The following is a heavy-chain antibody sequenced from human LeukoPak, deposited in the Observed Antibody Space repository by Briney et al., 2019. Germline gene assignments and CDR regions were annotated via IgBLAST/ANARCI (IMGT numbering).Heavy chain of an antibody. V-gene: IGHV4-34*01. CDR3: ARGLSIGYSSSWYAPAPFDAFDI. D-gene: IGHD6-13*01. J-gene: IGHJ3*02. CDR1: GGSFSGYY. CDR2: INHSGST. Sequence: ETLSLTCAVYGGSFSGYYWSWIRQPPGKGLEWMGEINHSGSTNYNPSLKSRVTISVDTSKNQFSLKLSSVTAADTAVYYCARGLSIGYSSSWYAPAPFDAFDIWGQGTMVTVSS.